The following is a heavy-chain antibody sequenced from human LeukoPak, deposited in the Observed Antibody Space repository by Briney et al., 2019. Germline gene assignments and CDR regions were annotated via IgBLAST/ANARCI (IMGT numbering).Heavy chain of an antibody. D-gene: IGHD6-19*01. CDR1: GFTFSSYA. CDR2: ITGSGGYT. CDR3: AKVGVAGGYYWFDP. J-gene: IGHJ5*02. Sequence: GGSLRLSCAASGFTFSSYAVSWVRQAPGKGLEWVSAITGSGGYTYYADSVKGRFTISRDNSKNTLYLQMNSLRAEDTAIYYCAKVGVAGGYYWFDPWGQGTLVTASS. V-gene: IGHV3-23*01.